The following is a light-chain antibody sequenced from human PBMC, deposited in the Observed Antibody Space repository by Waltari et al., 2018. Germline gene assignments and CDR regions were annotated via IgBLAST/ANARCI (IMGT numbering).Light chain of an antibody. CDR2: SAS. CDR1: QSVGKN. J-gene: IGKJ5*01. V-gene: IGKV3-15*01. CDR3: QQYNKWPPVT. Sequence: ETVINQSPATLSVSPGERATFSCRASQSVGKNLAWYQQKPGQAPRLLIHSASTRATSVAARISGSGYGTEYTHTISSLQSEDFAVYYCQQYNKWPPVTFGEGTRLEIK.